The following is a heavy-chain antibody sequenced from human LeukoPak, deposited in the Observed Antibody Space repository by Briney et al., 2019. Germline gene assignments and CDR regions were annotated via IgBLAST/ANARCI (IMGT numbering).Heavy chain of an antibody. Sequence: PGGSLRLSCAGSGFTFSDYYMSWIRQAPGKGLEWVSYISSSSTYTNYADSVKGRFTISRDNAKNSLYLQMNSLRAEDTAVYYCAIYRSYGDRDHWGQGTLVTVSS. J-gene: IGHJ4*02. CDR1: GFTFSDYY. D-gene: IGHD4-17*01. CDR2: ISSSSTYT. V-gene: IGHV3-11*06. CDR3: AIYRSYGDRDH.